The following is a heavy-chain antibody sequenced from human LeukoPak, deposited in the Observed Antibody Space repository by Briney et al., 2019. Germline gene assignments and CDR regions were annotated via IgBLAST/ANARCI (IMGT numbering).Heavy chain of an antibody. CDR3: AKDAQRGFDYSNSLEY. V-gene: IGHV3-33*06. J-gene: IGHJ4*02. CDR2: IWSDGTEK. Sequence: PGGSLRLSCAASGFTHSHYGMHWVRQAPGKGLEWVAVIWSDGTEKYYGDAVKGRFTISRDNSRDTLYLQMDSLRGEDTAVYYCAKDAQRGFDYSNSLEYWGQGTLVTVSS. D-gene: IGHD4-11*01. CDR1: GFTHSHYG.